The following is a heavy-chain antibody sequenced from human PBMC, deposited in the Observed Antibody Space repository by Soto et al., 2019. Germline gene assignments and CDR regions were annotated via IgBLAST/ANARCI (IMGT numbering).Heavy chain of an antibody. D-gene: IGHD1-26*01. Sequence: GGSLRLSCAASGFTFDDYAMHWVRQAPGKGLEWVSLISWDGGSTYYADSVKGRFTISRDNSKNSLYLQMNSLRAEDTDFDYCAQDESYRGSDLFDYWGQGTLVTVSS. J-gene: IGHJ4*02. CDR3: AQDESYRGSDLFDY. V-gene: IGHV3-43D*03. CDR2: ISWDGGST. CDR1: GFTFDDYA.